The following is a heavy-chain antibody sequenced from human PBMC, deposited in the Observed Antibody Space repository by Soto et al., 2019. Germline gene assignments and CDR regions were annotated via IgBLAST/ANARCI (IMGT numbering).Heavy chain of an antibody. CDR2: ISGSGGST. CDR1: GFTFISYA. Sequence: EVQLLESGGGLVQPGGSLRLSCAASGFTFISYAMSWVRQAPWKGLEWVSAISGSGGSTYYADSVKGRFTISRDNSKNTLYLQMNSLRAEDTAVYYCAKALSMDSSGYYEDYWGQGTLVTVSS. CDR3: AKALSMDSSGYYEDY. J-gene: IGHJ4*02. V-gene: IGHV3-23*01. D-gene: IGHD3-22*01.